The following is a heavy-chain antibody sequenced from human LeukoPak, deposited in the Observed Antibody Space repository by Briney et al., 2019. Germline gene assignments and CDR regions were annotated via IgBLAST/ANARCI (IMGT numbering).Heavy chain of an antibody. J-gene: IGHJ4*02. D-gene: IGHD3-16*02. V-gene: IGHV3-21*04. CDR2: ISSSSYI. CDR1: GFTFSSYS. Sequence: PGGSLRLSCAASGFTFSSYSMNWVRQAPGKGLEWVSSISSSSYIYYADSVKGRFTISRDNAKNSLYLQMNSLRAEDTAVYYCARDTGGDYVWGSYRYYFDYWGQGTLVTVSS. CDR3: ARDTGGDYVWGSYRYYFDY.